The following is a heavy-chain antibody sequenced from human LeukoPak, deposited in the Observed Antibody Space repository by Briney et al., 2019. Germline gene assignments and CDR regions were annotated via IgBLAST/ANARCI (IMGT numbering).Heavy chain of an antibody. D-gene: IGHD3-16*01. J-gene: IGHJ4*02. V-gene: IGHV3-21*01. CDR2: ISSTSSYI. CDR3: ARDPGRGGKADMDY. CDR1: GFAFSTFT. Sequence: KSGGSLRLSCAASGFAFSTFTMNWVRQAPGKGLELVSSISSTSSYIYYADSVKGRFTISRDNTKNSLYLQMNSLRAEDTAVYYCARDPGRGGKADMDYWGQGTLVTVSS.